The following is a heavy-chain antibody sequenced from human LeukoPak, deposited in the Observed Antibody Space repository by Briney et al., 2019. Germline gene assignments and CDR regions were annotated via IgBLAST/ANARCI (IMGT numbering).Heavy chain of an antibody. Sequence: PSETLSLTCAVSGGSISSGNWWSWLRQPPGKGLEWIGEIYHSGSTNYNPSIKSRVTISVDKSNNQFSLKVTSVTAADTAVYYCARKGTTTGFDYWGQGPLDTVSS. D-gene: IGHD1-1*01. V-gene: IGHV4-4*02. J-gene: IGHJ4*02. CDR2: IYHSGST. CDR3: ARKGTTTGFDY. CDR1: GGSISSGNW.